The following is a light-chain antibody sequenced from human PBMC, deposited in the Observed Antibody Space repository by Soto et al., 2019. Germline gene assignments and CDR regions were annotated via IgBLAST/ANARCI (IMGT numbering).Light chain of an antibody. CDR1: SSDVGAYDY. J-gene: IGLJ1*01. CDR2: DVS. CDR3: SSYTSSTSYV. V-gene: IGLV2-11*01. Sequence: QSALTQPRSVSGSPGQSVTISCTGTSSDVGAYDYVSWYLQHPGKAPKLMIYDVSKRPSGVPDRFSGSKSGNTASLTISGLQAEDEADYYCSSYTSSTSYVFGTGTKLTVL.